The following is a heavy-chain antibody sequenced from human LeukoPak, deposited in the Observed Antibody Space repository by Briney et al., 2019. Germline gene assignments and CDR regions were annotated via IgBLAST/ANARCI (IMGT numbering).Heavy chain of an antibody. CDR1: GASINIYTYY. CDR2: VSYSGSP. J-gene: IGHJ4*02. Sequence: SETLSLTCTVSGASINIYTYYWGWIRQPPGKGLEWIGSVSYSGSPYYNPSLTSRATISVDTSRNQVSLKLTSVTAADTAVYYCARLGYCSSTSCYTGPNFDYWGQGTLVTVSS. CDR3: ARLGYCSSTSCYTGPNFDY. D-gene: IGHD2-2*02. V-gene: IGHV4-39*07.